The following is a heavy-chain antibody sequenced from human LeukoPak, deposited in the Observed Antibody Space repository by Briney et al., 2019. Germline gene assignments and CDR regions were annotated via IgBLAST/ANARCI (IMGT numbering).Heavy chain of an antibody. CDR2: VSYSGAA. V-gene: IGHV4-59*08. CDR3: ARHPVGPGGLDV. CDR1: GGSMSSFY. J-gene: IGHJ6*02. Sequence: SETLSLTCTVSGGSMSSFYWSWVRQPPGKGLEWIGYVSYSGAANYNPSLKSRVTISVDTSKNQFSLKLSSVTAADTAVYYCARHPVGPGGLDVWGQGTTVTVSS.